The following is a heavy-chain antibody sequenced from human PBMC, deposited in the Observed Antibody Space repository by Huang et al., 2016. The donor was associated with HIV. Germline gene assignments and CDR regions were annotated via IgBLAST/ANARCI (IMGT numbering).Heavy chain of an antibody. CDR3: ARPLLGYSYGYYFDQ. V-gene: IGHV5-51*03. D-gene: IGHD5-18*01. J-gene: IGHJ4*02. CDR2: IYPGDSDT. Sequence: EVQLVQSGAEVKKPGESLKISCKGSGFSFTNYWIGWVRQMPGKGLEGMGIIYPGDSDTTYSPAFDGQVTISADKSINTAYLQWSSLKASDSAIYYCARPLLGYSYGYYFDQWGQGTLVTVSS. CDR1: GFSFTNYW.